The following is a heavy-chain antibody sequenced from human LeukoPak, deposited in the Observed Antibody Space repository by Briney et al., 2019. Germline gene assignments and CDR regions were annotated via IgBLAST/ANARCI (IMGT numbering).Heavy chain of an antibody. J-gene: IGHJ4*01. CDR3: AKGRGNLYYFDY. V-gene: IGHV3-23*01. CDR2: ISDSGYTT. Sequence: PGGSLRPSCAVSGFTFRSYAIYWVRQAPGKGLEWVSGISDSGYTTYHIDAVKGRFGISRDNTRDTLYLQMDSLRADDTAVYYCAKGRGNLYYFDYWG. CDR1: GFTFRSYA. D-gene: IGHD1-14*01.